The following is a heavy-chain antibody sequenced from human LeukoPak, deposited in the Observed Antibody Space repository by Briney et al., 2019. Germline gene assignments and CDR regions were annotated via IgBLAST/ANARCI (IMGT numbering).Heavy chain of an antibody. CDR2: MYHSGST. J-gene: IGHJ2*01. CDR3: ARGGNWNYSPWYFDL. V-gene: IGHV4-30-2*01. D-gene: IGHD1-7*01. CDR1: GGSISSGGYS. Sequence: SETLSLTCAVSGGSISSGGYSWSWIRQPPGKGLEWIGYMYHSGSTYYNPSLKSRVTISVDRAKNQFSLKLSSVTAADTAVYYCARGGNWNYSPWYFDLWGRGTLVTVSS.